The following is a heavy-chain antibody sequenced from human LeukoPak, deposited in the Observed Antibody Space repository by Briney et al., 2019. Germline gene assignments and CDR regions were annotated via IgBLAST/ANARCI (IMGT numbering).Heavy chain of an antibody. Sequence: GGSLKLSCAASGFTFSSYWMSWVRQAPGRGLEWVANIKQDGSEKYYVDSVKGRFTISRDNAKNSLYLQMNSLRAEDTAVYYCARERIAVAGTGDYWGQGTLVTVSS. J-gene: IGHJ4*02. CDR2: IKQDGSEK. D-gene: IGHD6-19*01. CDR1: GFTFSSYW. CDR3: ARERIAVAGTGDY. V-gene: IGHV3-7*01.